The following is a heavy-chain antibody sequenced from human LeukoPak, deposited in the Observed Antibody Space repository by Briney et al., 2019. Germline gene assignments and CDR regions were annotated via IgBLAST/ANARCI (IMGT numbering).Heavy chain of an antibody. Sequence: SETLSLTCTVSGGSISSYSWSWIRKPAGKGLEWIGRVFTSGTTNYNPSLKSRVTISVDTSKNQFSLKLSSVTAADTAVYYCARDNYGDYEFDYWGQGTLVTVSS. CDR1: GGSISSYS. CDR3: ARDNYGDYEFDY. D-gene: IGHD4-17*01. V-gene: IGHV4-4*07. J-gene: IGHJ4*02. CDR2: VFTSGTT.